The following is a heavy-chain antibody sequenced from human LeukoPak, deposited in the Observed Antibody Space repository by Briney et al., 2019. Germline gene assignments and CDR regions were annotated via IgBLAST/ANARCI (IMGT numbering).Heavy chain of an antibody. V-gene: IGHV1-46*01. J-gene: IGHJ4*02. CDR1: GYTFTTYS. CDR2: INPSGGST. CDR3: ARLGIAVADDY. Sequence: ASVKVSCKASGYTFTTYSMHWERQAPGQGLEWMGIINPSGGSTKYAQKFQGRVTMTRDTSTSTVHMELSSLRFEDTAVYYCARLGIAVADDYWGQGTPVTVSS. D-gene: IGHD6-19*01.